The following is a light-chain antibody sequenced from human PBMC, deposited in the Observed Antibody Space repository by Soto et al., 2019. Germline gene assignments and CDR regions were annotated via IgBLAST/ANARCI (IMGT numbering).Light chain of an antibody. V-gene: IGLV2-14*01. CDR3: SSYTTNTGLEYV. CDR2: EVS. CDR1: SSDVGGYNS. J-gene: IGLJ1*01. Sequence: QSVLTQPGSVSGSPGQSITISCTGTSSDVGGYNSVSWYQHHPGKAPKLMIYEVSNRPSGVSDRFSGSKSGNTASLTISGLQAEDEADYYCSSYTTNTGLEYVFGTGTKVTVL.